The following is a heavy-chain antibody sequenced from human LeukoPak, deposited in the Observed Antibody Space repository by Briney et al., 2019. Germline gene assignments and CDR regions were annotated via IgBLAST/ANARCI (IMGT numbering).Heavy chain of an antibody. CDR1: AFTFGDYA. Sequence: GGSLRLSCTASAFTFGDYAMNWVRQAPGKGLEWVGFVRGKPYGATTEYAASVKGRFTISRDDSKSIAYLQMNSLKTEDTAVYYCTRAQTEVGAKYYFDYWGQRTLVTVSS. CDR3: TRAQTEVGAKYYFDY. CDR2: VRGKPYGATT. J-gene: IGHJ4*02. V-gene: IGHV3-49*04. D-gene: IGHD1-26*01.